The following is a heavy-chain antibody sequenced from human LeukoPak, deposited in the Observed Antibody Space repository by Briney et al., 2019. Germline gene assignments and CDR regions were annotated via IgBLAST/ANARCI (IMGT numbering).Heavy chain of an antibody. CDR1: GGSISSDY. J-gene: IGHJ3*02. CDR2: IYTSGST. Sequence: SQTLSLTCTVSGGSISSDYWSWIRQPAGKGLGWIGRIYTSGSTNYNPSLKSRGTMSVDTSKNQFSLPLSSVTAAHPAVYYCARSPFGCDIWGKGTMVTVS. CDR3: ARSPFGCDI. D-gene: IGHD3-10*01. V-gene: IGHV4-4*07.